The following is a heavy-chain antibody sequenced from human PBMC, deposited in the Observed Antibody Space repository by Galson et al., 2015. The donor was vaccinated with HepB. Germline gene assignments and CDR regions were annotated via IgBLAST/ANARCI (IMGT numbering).Heavy chain of an antibody. CDR1: GFTFRDHY. J-gene: IGHJ2*01. D-gene: IGHD1-26*01. Sequence: SLRLSCAASGFTFRDHYMSWIRQAPGKGLEWVPYISGSSSNTNYADSVKGRFTISRDNAKNSLYLQMNSLRAEDTAVYYCARDHGSYPPGDWYFDLWGRGTLVTVSS. V-gene: IGHV3-11*05. CDR2: ISGSSSNT. CDR3: ARDHGSYPPGDWYFDL.